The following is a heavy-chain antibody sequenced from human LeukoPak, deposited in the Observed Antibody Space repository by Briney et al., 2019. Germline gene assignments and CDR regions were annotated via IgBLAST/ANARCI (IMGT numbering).Heavy chain of an antibody. D-gene: IGHD6-19*01. CDR2: IYYSGST. CDR1: GGSMSTYY. CDR3: ARPYSSGWFGSFNY. Sequence: PSETLSLTCSVSGGSMSTYYWSWIRQSPGKGLEWIAYIYYSGSTNYNPSLRSRVTISVDTSKNQFSLKLSSVTAADTAVYYCARPYSSGWFGSFNYWGQGTLVTVSS. J-gene: IGHJ4*02. V-gene: IGHV4-59*08.